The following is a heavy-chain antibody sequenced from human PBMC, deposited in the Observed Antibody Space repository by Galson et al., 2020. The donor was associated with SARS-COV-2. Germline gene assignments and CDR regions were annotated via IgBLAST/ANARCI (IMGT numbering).Heavy chain of an antibody. J-gene: IGHJ4*02. CDR2: TRNTAYSYTT. D-gene: IGHD7-27*01. CDR3: AKSLTSAPLDS. Sequence: QLGESLKISCAASGFTFSHHYIDWVRQAPGKGLEWVGLTRNTAYSYTTEYAASVKGRFTISRDDSKNSVHLQMNSLRTEDTAVYYCAKSLTSAPLDSWGQGTLVTVSS. CDR1: GFTFSHHY. V-gene: IGHV3-72*01.